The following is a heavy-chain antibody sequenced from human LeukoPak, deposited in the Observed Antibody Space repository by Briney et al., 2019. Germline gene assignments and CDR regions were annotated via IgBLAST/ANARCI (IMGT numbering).Heavy chain of an antibody. D-gene: IGHD3-22*01. CDR1: GVSISSYH. V-gene: IGHV4-59*08. Sequence: SEALSPTCTVSGVSISSYHWTWIRQPPGEGLEWIGYIYYSGSTNYNPSLKSRVTISVDTSKSQFSLKLTTMTAADTAVYYCARRRYTSGYLDYWGQGTLVTVSS. CDR2: IYYSGST. J-gene: IGHJ4*02. CDR3: ARRRYTSGYLDY.